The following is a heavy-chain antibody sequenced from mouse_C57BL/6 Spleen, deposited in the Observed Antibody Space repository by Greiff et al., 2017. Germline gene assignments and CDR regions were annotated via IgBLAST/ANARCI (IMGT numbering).Heavy chain of an antibody. Sequence: QVQLKESGPGLVQPSQSLSITCTVSGFSLTSYGVHWVRQSPGKGLEWLGVIWSGGSTDYNAAFISRLSISKDNSKSQVFFKMNSLQADDTAIYYCARNNINYGSSPWFAYWGQGTLVTVSA. CDR1: GFSLTSYG. V-gene: IGHV2-2*01. CDR3: ARNNINYGSSPWFAY. J-gene: IGHJ3*01. D-gene: IGHD1-1*01. CDR2: IWSGGST.